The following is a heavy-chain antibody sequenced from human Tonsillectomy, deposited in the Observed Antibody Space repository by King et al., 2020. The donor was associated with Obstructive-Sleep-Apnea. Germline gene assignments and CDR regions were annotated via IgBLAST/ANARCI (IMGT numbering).Heavy chain of an antibody. CDR3: ARTPFDSSVDYFDD. V-gene: IGHV4-59*08. J-gene: IGHJ4*02. Sequence: QLQESGPGLVKPSETLSLTCTVSGGSISCYYWSWIRQPPGKGLEWIGYIYYSGSTNYNPSLKSRVTISVDTSKNQFSLRLSSVTAADTAVYYCARTPFDSSVDYFDDWGQGTLVTVSS. CDR2: IYYSGST. CDR1: GGSISCYY. D-gene: IGHD3-22*01.